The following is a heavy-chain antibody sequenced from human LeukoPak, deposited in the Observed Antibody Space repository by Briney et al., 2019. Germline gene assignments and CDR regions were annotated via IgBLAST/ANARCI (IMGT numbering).Heavy chain of an antibody. CDR3: AKDRGCAYNYGELDY. V-gene: IGHV3-43*02. CDR2: ISGDGGST. J-gene: IGHJ4*02. D-gene: IGHD5-18*01. CDR1: GLTFDDYA. Sequence: GGSLRLSCAASGLTFDDYAMHWVRQAPGKGLEWVSLISGDGGSTYYADSVKGRFTISRDNSKNSLYLQMNSLRTEDTALYYCAKDRGCAYNYGELDYWGQGTLVTVSS.